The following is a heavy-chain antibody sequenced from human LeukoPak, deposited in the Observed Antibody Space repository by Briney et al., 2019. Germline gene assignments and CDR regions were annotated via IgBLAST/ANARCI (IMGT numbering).Heavy chain of an antibody. V-gene: IGHV4-4*02. CDR1: GGSITNTNY. CDR3: AREGGPYRPLDY. Sequence: SGTLSLTCGVSGGSITNTNYWTWVRQPPGKGLEWIGEVNIQGSTNYNPSLMGRVAISVDTSENHISLQLTSVTAADTAVYYCAREGGPYRPLDYSGQGTLVTVSS. CDR2: VNIQGST. J-gene: IGHJ4*02.